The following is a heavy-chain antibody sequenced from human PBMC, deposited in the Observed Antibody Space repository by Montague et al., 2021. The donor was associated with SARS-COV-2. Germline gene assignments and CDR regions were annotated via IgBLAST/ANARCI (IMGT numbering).Heavy chain of an antibody. CDR3: ARAQNICFIANCVNYFDL. CDR2: VHYTGST. J-gene: IGHJ4*02. D-gene: IGHD1-1*01. V-gene: IGHV4-59*01. Sequence: SETLSLTCEVSGGSIRSYYWSWIRQSPVKGLEWIGYVHYTGSTKYNPSLKTRVTLSLDTPKNHFSLRLNSVTAADTAVYYCARAQNICFIANCVNYFDLWGLGALVSVSS. CDR1: GGSIRSYY.